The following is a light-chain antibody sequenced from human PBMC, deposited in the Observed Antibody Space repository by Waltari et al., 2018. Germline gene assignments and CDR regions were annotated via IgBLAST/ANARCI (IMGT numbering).Light chain of an antibody. CDR3: MQSIQFPVT. J-gene: IGKJ4*01. V-gene: IGKV2D-29*02. Sequence: DLVMTQTPLSLSVTPGQAAAISCTSIQSLLHSDGKTYLYWYLQKPGQSPHLLIYELSNRFPGVPDRFSGTGSGTDFTLKISRVEAEDVGVYYCMQSIQFPVTFGGGTKVEIK. CDR2: ELS. CDR1: QSLLHSDGKTY.